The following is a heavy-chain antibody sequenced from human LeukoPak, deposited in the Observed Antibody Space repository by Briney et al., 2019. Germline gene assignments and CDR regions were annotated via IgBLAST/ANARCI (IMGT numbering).Heavy chain of an antibody. V-gene: IGHV4-34*01. D-gene: IGHD3-16*01. J-gene: IGHJ3*02. CDR2: INHSGST. CDR3: ARGEYDYAWGSYSPNAFAM. CDR1: CGSFSGYY. Sequence: SETLSLTCAVYCGSFSGYYWSWIRQPPGKGLEWIGEINHSGSTNYNPSLTSRVTISVDTSKNQFSLKLSSVTAADTALYYCARGEYDYAWGSYSPNAFAMWGQGTMVTVSS.